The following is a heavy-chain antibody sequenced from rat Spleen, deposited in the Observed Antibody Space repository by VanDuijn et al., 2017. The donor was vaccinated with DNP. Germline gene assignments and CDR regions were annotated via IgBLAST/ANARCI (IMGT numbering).Heavy chain of an antibody. J-gene: IGHJ4*01. V-gene: IGHV5S11*01. Sequence: EVQLVESGGGLVQPGRSMKLSCAASGLIFSNYYMAWVRQAPAKGLEWVASISTGVGNTYYRDSVKGRFTISRDNAKSTLYLQMDSLRSEETATYYCARHMDSGPYYAMDAWGQGTSVTVSS. CDR3: ARHMDSGPYYAMDA. CDR1: GLIFSNYY. D-gene: IGHD4-3*01. CDR2: ISTGVGNT.